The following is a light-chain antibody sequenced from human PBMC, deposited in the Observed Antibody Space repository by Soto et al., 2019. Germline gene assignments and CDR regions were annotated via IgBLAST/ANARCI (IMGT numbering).Light chain of an antibody. CDR3: QQYNTYSRT. V-gene: IGKV1-5*03. CDR1: QSISTY. CDR2: KAS. Sequence: DIQMTQSPSTLSASVGGRVTITCRASQSISTYLAWYQQKPGKAPKLLIYKASNLETGVPSRFSGSGSGTEFTLTISSLQPDDPATYYCQQYNTYSRTFGLGTKVDIK. J-gene: IGKJ1*01.